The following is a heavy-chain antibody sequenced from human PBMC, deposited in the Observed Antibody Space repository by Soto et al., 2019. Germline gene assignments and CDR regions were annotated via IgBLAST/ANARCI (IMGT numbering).Heavy chain of an antibody. V-gene: IGHV4-61*01. CDR1: GDSVTSVSDY. Sequence: SETLSLTCTVSGDSVTSVSDYWSWIRQPPGKGLEWIGYIYYSGSADYNPSLGSRVTISIDTSKNQFSLKLTSVTAADTAVYYCARGVGFGYYYYHMDLWGQGTTVTV. CDR2: IYYSGSA. CDR3: ARGVGFGYYYYHMDL. D-gene: IGHD3-10*01. J-gene: IGHJ6*02.